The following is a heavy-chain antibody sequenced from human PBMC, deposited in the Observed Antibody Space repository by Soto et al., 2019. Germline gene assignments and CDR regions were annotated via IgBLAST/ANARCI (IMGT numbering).Heavy chain of an antibody. CDR3: ARSAEQLVQGDAFDI. Sequence: SETLSLTCAVYGGSFSGYDWSWIRQPPGKGLEWIGEINHSGSTNYNPSLKSRVTISVDTSKNQFSLKLSSVNAADTAVYYCARSAEQLVQGDAFDIWGQGTLVTVSS. CDR2: INHSGST. J-gene: IGHJ3*02. CDR1: GGSFSGYD. D-gene: IGHD6-6*01. V-gene: IGHV4-34*01.